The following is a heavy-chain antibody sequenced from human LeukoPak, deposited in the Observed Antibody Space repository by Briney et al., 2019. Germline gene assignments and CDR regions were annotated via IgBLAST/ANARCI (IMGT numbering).Heavy chain of an antibody. CDR3: AGGVNSSSFFDY. Sequence: SETLSLTCAVYGGSFSGYYWSWIRQPPGKGLEWIGEINHSGSTNYNPSLKRRVTISVDTSKNQFSLKPSSVTAADTAVYYCAGGVNSSSFFDYWGQGTLVTVSS. CDR2: INHSGST. J-gene: IGHJ4*02. CDR1: GGSFSGYY. V-gene: IGHV4-34*01. D-gene: IGHD6-6*01.